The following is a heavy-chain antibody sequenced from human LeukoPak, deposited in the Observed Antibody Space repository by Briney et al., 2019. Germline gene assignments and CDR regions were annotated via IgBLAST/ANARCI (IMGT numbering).Heavy chain of an antibody. CDR1: GFRFSSYA. Sequence: QAGGSLRLSCAASGFRFSSYAMNWVRQAPGKGLEWVSTIGGTGGGTYHADSVKGRFFISRDNSKKMLYLQMNNVTVEDMCVYYCSRGYGPRIRLSLLWGQGTVVSVSS. V-gene: IGHV3-23*01. CDR3: SRGYGPRIRLSLL. CDR2: IGGTGGGT. D-gene: IGHD5-18*01. J-gene: IGHJ4*02.